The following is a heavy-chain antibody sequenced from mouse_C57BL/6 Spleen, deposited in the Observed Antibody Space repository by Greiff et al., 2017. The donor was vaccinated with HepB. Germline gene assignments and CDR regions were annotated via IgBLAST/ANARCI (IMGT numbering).Heavy chain of an antibody. D-gene: IGHD2-1*01. CDR1: GFTFSDYY. Sequence: EVKVVESGGGLVQPGGSLKLSCAASGFTFSDYYMYWVRQTPEKRLEWVAYISNGGGSTYYPDTVKGRFTISRDNAKNTLYLQMSRLKSEDTAMYYCARNGNGLDYWGQGTSVTVSS. CDR3: ARNGNGLDY. V-gene: IGHV5-12*01. J-gene: IGHJ4*01. CDR2: ISNGGGST.